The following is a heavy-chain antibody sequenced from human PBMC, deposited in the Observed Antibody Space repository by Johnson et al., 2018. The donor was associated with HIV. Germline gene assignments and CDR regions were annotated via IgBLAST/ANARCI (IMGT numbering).Heavy chain of an antibody. D-gene: IGHD6-19*01. Sequence: QMQLVESGGGVVQPGGSLRLSCAASGFTFGIYGMHWVRQAPGTGLEWVAFIRYHGSNKYYADSVKVRFTISRDNSKNTLYLQINSLRAEDTAVFYCAKGKSSGRGAFDIWGQGTKVIVSS. CDR2: IRYHGSNK. CDR1: GFTFGIYG. J-gene: IGHJ3*02. CDR3: AKGKSSGRGAFDI. V-gene: IGHV3-30*02.